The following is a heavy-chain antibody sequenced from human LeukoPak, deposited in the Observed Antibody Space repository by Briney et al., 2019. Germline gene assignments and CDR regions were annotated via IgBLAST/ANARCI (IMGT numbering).Heavy chain of an antibody. Sequence: GGSLRLSCAASGFTFSSYSMSWVRQAPGKGLEWVSSISGSSSYIYYADSVRGRFTISRDNSKNTLYLQMNSLRAEDTALYYCVKALTLSGTYLGDWGQGTLVTVFS. CDR3: VKALTLSGTYLGD. J-gene: IGHJ4*02. CDR1: GFTFSSYS. V-gene: IGHV3-21*04. CDR2: ISGSSSYI. D-gene: IGHD3-10*01.